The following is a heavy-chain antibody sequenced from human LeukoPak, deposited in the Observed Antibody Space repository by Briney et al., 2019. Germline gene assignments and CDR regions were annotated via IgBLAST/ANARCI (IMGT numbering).Heavy chain of an antibody. D-gene: IGHD3-9*01. CDR1: GYTFTSYG. J-gene: IGHJ4*02. CDR2: ISAYNGNT. CDR3: AISDILTGYYSTTFDY. V-gene: IGHV1-18*01. Sequence: ASVKVSCKASGYTFTSYGISWVRQAPGQGLEWMGWISAYNGNTNYAQKLQGRGTMTTDTSTSTAYMELRSLRSDDTAVYYCAISDILTGYYSTTFDYWGQGTLVTVSS.